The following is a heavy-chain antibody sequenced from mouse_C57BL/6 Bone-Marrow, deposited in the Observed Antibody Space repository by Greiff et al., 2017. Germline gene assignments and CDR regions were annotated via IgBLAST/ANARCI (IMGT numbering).Heavy chain of an antibody. J-gene: IGHJ4*01. Sequence: EVQLVESGGGLVKPGGSLKLSCAASGFTFSSYAMSWVRQTPEKRLAWVATISDGGSYTYYPDNVKGRFTISRDNAKNNLYLQMSHLKSEDTAMYYCANYYSNLYYAMDYWGQGTSVTVSS. CDR2: ISDGGSYT. CDR3: ANYYSNLYYAMDY. V-gene: IGHV5-4*01. CDR1: GFTFSSYA. D-gene: IGHD2-5*01.